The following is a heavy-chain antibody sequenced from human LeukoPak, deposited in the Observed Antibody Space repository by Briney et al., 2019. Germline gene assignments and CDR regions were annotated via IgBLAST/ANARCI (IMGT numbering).Heavy chain of an antibody. V-gene: IGHV4-34*01. CDR3: ARSAPEGYFDY. Sequence: SETLSLTCAVYGGSFSGYYWSWIRQPPGKGLEWIGEINHSGSTNYNPSLKSRVTISVDTSRNQFSLKLSSVTAADTAVYYCARSAPEGYFDYWGQGTLVTV. CDR1: GGSFSGYY. J-gene: IGHJ4*02. CDR2: INHSGST.